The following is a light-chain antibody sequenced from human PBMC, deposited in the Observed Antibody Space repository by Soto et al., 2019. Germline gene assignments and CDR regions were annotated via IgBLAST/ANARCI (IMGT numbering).Light chain of an antibody. J-gene: IGLJ1*01. Sequence: QSVLTQPPSASGTHGQTVTIACSGSNTNIGSNTVNWYQQFPGAAPTLLIYSNSQRASGVPERFSGAKSGTSASLDISGLQSYDDADYHCASLYDSRRGFYVVGTGTKVTVL. CDR3: ASLYDSRRGFYV. CDR2: SNS. V-gene: IGLV1-44*01. CDR1: NTNIGSNT.